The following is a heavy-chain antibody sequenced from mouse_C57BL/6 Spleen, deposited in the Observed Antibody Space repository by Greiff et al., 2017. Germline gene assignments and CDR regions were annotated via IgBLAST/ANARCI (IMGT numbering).Heavy chain of an antibody. CDR3: ARRYDYDALYYFDY. D-gene: IGHD2-4*01. CDR2: IHPNSGST. V-gene: IGHV1-64*01. CDR1: GYTFTSYW. Sequence: VQLQQPGAELVKPGASVKLSCKASGYTFTSYWMHWVKQRPGQGLEWIGMIHPNSGSTNYNEKFKSKATLTVDKSSSTAYMQLSSLTSEDSAVYYCARRYDYDALYYFDYWGQGTTLTVSS. J-gene: IGHJ2*01.